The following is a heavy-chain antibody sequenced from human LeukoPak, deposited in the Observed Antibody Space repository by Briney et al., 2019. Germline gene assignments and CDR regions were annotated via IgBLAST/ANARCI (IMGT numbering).Heavy chain of an antibody. D-gene: IGHD6-13*01. CDR1: GGTFSSYA. Sequence: GASVKVSCKASGGTFSSYAISWVRQAPGQGLEWMGIIDPSGGGTTYAQNFQGRVTMTRDTSTSTVYMELSSLRSEDTAVYYCATWGSSSSPLPSMDVWGQGTTVTVSS. CDR2: IDPSGGGT. J-gene: IGHJ6*02. V-gene: IGHV1-46*01. CDR3: ATWGSSSSPLPSMDV.